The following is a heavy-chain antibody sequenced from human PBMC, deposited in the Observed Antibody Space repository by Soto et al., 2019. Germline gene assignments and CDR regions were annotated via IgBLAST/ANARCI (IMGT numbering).Heavy chain of an antibody. J-gene: IGHJ4*02. CDR2: ISSDGSSA. V-gene: IGHV3-74*01. Sequence: EVQLVESGGGLVQPGGSLRLSCGASGFTFSGHWMHWVRQAPGKGLVWVSRISSDGSSADYADSVKGRFTISRDNTKNTLYLQMNSLRAEDTALYYCARGLYCSGGGCYSNFDYWGQGTLVTVSS. CDR1: GFTFSGHW. D-gene: IGHD2-15*01. CDR3: ARGLYCSGGGCYSNFDY.